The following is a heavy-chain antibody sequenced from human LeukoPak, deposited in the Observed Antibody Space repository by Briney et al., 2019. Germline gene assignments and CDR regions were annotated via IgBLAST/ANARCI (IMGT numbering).Heavy chain of an antibody. Sequence: GGSLRLSCAASGFTFSSYEMNWVRQAPGKGLEWVSYISSSGSTIYYADSVKGRFTISRDNAKNSLYLQMNSLRAEDTAVYYCGGSGWYGKADYWGQGTLVTVSS. CDR1: GFTFSSYE. V-gene: IGHV3-48*03. CDR3: GGSGWYGKADY. CDR2: ISSSGSTI. J-gene: IGHJ4*02. D-gene: IGHD6-19*01.